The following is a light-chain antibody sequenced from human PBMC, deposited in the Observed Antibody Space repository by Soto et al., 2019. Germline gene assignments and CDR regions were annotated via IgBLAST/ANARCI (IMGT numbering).Light chain of an antibody. CDR3: QQYGSSGT. CDR1: QSVSSSY. CDR2: GAS. Sequence: VVLTQSPVALSFSPVERSTRSFMASQSVSSSYLAWYQQKPGQAPRLLIDGASNRATGIPDRFSGSGSGTDFTLTISRLEPEDFAVYYCQQYGSSGTFGQGTKVDIK. V-gene: IGKV3-20*01. J-gene: IGKJ1*01.